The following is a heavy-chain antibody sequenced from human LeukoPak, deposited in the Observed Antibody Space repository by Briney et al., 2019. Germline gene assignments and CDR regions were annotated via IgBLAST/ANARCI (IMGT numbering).Heavy chain of an antibody. J-gene: IGHJ4*02. CDR1: GFTFSGSA. Sequence: GGSLRLSCAASGFTFSGSAIHWVRQASGKGMEWVGRIKTKANNYATAYAASVKGRFTISRDDSQNTAYLRMSSLKTEDTAVYYCSRHRGNRDDYGDYFDYWGQGTLVTVSS. V-gene: IGHV3-73*01. CDR2: IKTKANNYAT. D-gene: IGHD4-17*01. CDR3: SRHRGNRDDYGDYFDY.